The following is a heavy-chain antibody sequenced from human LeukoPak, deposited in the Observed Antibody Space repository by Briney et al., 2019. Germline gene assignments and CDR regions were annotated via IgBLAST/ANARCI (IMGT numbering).Heavy chain of an antibody. V-gene: IGHV3-48*01. J-gene: IGHJ1*01. Sequence: PGRSLRLSCAASGFTFSSYAMHWVRQAPGKGLEWVSYISSSSSTIYYADSVKGRFTISRDNAKTSLYLQMNSLRAEDTAVYYCARDRGVNWGQGTLVTVSS. CDR3: ARDRGVN. CDR2: ISSSSSTI. CDR1: GFTFSSYA. D-gene: IGHD3-10*01.